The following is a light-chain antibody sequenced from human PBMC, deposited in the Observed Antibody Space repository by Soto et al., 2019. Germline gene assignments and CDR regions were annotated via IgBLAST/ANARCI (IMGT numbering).Light chain of an antibody. Sequence: EIVFTQSPGTMSLSPGERTTLSCKASRSASSRYLAWYQQKAGQAPRLLISAASSRATGIPDRFSGSGSGTDFTLIISSLEPEDFAIYYCHQYGYSPNTFGQGTKVEIK. CDR2: AAS. J-gene: IGKJ2*01. CDR3: HQYGYSPNT. CDR1: RSASSRY. V-gene: IGKV3-20*01.